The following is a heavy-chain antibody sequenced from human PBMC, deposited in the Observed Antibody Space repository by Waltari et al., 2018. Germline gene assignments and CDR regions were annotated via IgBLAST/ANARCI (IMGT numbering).Heavy chain of an antibody. CDR2: ISYSSSK. V-gene: IGHV4-30-4*08. D-gene: IGHD6-13*01. J-gene: IGHJ4*02. CDR1: GGSISRGDYF. CDR3: ARADDGIATAHIDY. Sequence: QVQLQESGPGLVKPSQTLSLTCTVSGGSISRGDYFWTWIRQPPGKGLEWIGYISYSSSKTSNPSHNSGLTISIDTSRNQFALRVSTVTAADTALDYCARADDGIATAHIDYWGQGTLITVSP.